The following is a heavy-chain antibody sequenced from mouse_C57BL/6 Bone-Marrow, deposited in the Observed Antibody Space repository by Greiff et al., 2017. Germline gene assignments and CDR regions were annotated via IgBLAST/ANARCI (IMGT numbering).Heavy chain of an antibody. J-gene: IGHJ2*01. CDR1: GYTFTSYW. CDR3: ARWGDY. V-gene: IGHV1-59*01. Sequence: QVQLQQPGAELVRPGTSVKLSCKASGYTFTSYWMHWVKQRPGQGLEWIGVIDPSDSYTNYNHKFKGKATLTVDTSSSTAYMQLSSLTSEDSAVYYCARWGDYWGQGTTLTVSS. CDR2: IDPSDSYT.